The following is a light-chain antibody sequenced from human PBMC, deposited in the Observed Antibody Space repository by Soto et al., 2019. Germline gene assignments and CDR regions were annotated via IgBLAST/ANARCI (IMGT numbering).Light chain of an antibody. CDR2: DVS. Sequence: QSALTQPASVSGSPGQSITISCTGTSNDVGGYNYVSWCQQHPGKAPKLMIYDVSNRPSGVSNRFSGSKSGNTASLTISGLQPEDEADYYCSSYSGSSTYVFGTGTKVTVL. CDR3: SSYSGSSTYV. J-gene: IGLJ1*01. V-gene: IGLV2-14*01. CDR1: SNDVGGYNY.